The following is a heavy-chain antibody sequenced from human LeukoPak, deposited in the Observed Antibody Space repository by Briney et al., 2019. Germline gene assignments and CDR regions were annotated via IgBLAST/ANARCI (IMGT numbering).Heavy chain of an antibody. J-gene: IGHJ6*02. D-gene: IGHD3-10*01. CDR2: IYYSGST. CDR3: ASREGFGELFYYYGMDV. CDR1: GGSISSSSYY. V-gene: IGHV4-39*01. Sequence: HSETLSLTCTVSGGSISSSSYYWGWIRQPPGKGLEWIGSIYYSGSTYYNPSLKSRVTISVDTSKNQFSLKLSSVTAADTAVYYCASREGFGELFYYYGMDVWGQGTTVTVSS.